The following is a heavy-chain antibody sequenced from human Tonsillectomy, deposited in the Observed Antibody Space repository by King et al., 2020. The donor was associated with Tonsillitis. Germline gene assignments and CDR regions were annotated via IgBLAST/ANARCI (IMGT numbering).Heavy chain of an antibody. CDR2: INPSVRSI. J-gene: IGHJ4*02. V-gene: IGHV1-46*01. CDR1: GYTFTNYY. Sequence: QLVQSGAEVKKPGAAVKGSCKASGYTFTNYYMHWLRQAPGQGLEWRGIINPSVRSINYAQNFQGRVTMTRDTSTSTVYMELSSLRSEDTAVYYCARVKDTAMVTTPFDYWGQGTLVTVSS. CDR3: ARVKDTAMVTTPFDY. D-gene: IGHD5-18*01.